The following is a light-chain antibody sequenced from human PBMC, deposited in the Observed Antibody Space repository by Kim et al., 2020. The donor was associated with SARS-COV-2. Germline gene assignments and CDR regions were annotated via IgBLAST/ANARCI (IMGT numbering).Light chain of an antibody. J-gene: IGLJ2*01. Sequence: VSRGPTPIITCSGNRLGGKYVCWYQQKPGHSPVVFIYRYNKKPSGTPERFSGSNSGNTATLTISGTEAMDEADSYCQMLDSDGAIFGGSTKLTVL. CDR2: RYN. V-gene: IGLV3-1*01. CDR1: RLGGKY. CDR3: QMLDSDGAI.